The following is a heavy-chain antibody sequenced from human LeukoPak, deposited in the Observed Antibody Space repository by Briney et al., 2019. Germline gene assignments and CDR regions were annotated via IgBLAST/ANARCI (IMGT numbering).Heavy chain of an antibody. Sequence: GGSLRLSCEASGFTFSSYAMSWVRQAPGKGLEWVSGISGSGSSTNYADSVKGRFTISRDNSKNTLYLQMNSLRAEDTAVYYCAKDIGSYYDYWGQGILVTVSS. CDR2: ISGSGSST. CDR1: GFTFSSYA. J-gene: IGHJ4*02. CDR3: AKDIGSYYDY. V-gene: IGHV3-23*01. D-gene: IGHD3-10*01.